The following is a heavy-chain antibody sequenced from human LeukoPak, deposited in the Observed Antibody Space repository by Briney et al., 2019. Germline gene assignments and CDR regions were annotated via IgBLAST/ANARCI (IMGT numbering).Heavy chain of an antibody. CDR3: TRERISGIAAFDY. J-gene: IGHJ4*02. Sequence: AGGSLRLSCAASGFTFSGSTMHWVRQASGKGLEWVGRIKSKANNYATAYAASVKGRFIISRDDSKNTAYLQMNSLKTEDTALYYCTRERISGIAAFDYWGQGTLVTVSS. CDR1: GFTFSGST. V-gene: IGHV3-73*01. CDR2: IKSKANNYAT. D-gene: IGHD6-13*01.